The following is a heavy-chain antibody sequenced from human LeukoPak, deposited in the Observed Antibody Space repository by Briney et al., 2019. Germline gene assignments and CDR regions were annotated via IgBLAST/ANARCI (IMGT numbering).Heavy chain of an antibody. CDR2: ISGSGGST. V-gene: IGHV3-23*01. CDR1: GFTFSSYA. Sequence: GGSLRLSCAASGFTFSSYAMSWVRHAPGKWLEWVSAISGSGGSTYYADSVKGRFTISRDNSKNTLYLQMNSLRAEDTAVYYCAKAGSYSYGYFDYWGQGTLVTVSS. CDR3: AKAGSYSYGYFDY. D-gene: IGHD5-18*01. J-gene: IGHJ4*02.